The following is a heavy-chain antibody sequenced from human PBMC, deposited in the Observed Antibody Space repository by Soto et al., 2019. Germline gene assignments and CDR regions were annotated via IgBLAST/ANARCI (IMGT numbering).Heavy chain of an antibody. D-gene: IGHD3-10*01. Sequence: GGSLRLSCAASGFTVSSNYMSWVRQAPGKGLEWVSVIYSGGSTYYADSVKGRFTISRDNSKNTLYLQMNSLRAEDTAVYYCARDRITMVRGEPKYYYYYYGMDVWGQGTTVTVSS. J-gene: IGHJ6*02. CDR2: IYSGGST. CDR3: ARDRITMVRGEPKYYYYYYGMDV. V-gene: IGHV3-66*01. CDR1: GFTVSSNY.